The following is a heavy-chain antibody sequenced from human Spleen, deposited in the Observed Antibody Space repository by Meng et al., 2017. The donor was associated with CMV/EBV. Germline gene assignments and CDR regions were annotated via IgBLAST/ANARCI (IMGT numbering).Heavy chain of an antibody. J-gene: IGHJ4*02. CDR2: ISSSGGDT. Sequence: GESLKISCAASGFPFSAYSMSWVRQAPGKGLEGVSSISSSGGDTYYADSVKGRFTISRDNSKNTLYLLMNSLRAEDTAVYYCTKDGDDSSAFYRLPRRDYWGQGTLVTVSS. CDR3: TKDGDDSSAFYRLPRRDY. V-gene: IGHV3-23*01. D-gene: IGHD3-22*01. CDR1: GFPFSAYS.